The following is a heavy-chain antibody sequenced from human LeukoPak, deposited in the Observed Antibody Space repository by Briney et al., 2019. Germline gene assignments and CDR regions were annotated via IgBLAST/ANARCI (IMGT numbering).Heavy chain of an antibody. D-gene: IGHD5-12*01. CDR3: AKGGRGYSGYDWLDP. J-gene: IGHJ5*02. Sequence: PGGSLRLSCAASGFTFSSYAMSWVRQAPGKGLEWVSAISGSGGSTYYADSVKGRFTISRDNSKNTLYLQMNSLRAEDTAVYYCAKGGRGYSGYDWLDPWGQGTLVTVSS. V-gene: IGHV3-23*01. CDR2: ISGSGGST. CDR1: GFTFSSYA.